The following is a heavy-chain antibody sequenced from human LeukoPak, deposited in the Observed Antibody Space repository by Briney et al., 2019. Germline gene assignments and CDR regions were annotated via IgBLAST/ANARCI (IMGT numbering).Heavy chain of an antibody. CDR1: GFTFSSYT. CDR2: IDSSGSKT. CDR3: AKDETGFLNYFHY. Sequence: GGSLRLSCAVSGFTFSSYTMSWVRQAPGKGLAWVSGIDSSGSKTTYADSAKDRFTISRDNTRNTLYLQMNSLSAEDTAVYYCAKDETGFLNYFHYWGQGALVTVSS. D-gene: IGHD3-3*01. J-gene: IGHJ4*02. V-gene: IGHV3-23*01.